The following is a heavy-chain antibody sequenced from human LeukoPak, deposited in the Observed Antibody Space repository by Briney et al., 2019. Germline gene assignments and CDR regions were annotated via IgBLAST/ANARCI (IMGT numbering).Heavy chain of an antibody. Sequence: GASVKVSCKASGYTFTSYYMHWVRQAPGQGLEWMGIINPSGGSTSYAQKFQGRVTMTRDTSTSTVYMELSSLRSEDTAMYYCARDLGPYYDSSGYFFPHYWGQGTLVTVSS. CDR1: GYTFTSYY. D-gene: IGHD3-22*01. CDR3: ARDLGPYYDSSGYFFPHY. V-gene: IGHV1-46*01. J-gene: IGHJ4*02. CDR2: INPSGGST.